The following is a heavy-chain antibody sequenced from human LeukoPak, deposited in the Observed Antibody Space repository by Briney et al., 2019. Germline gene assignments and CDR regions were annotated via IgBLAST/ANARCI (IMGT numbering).Heavy chain of an antibody. V-gene: IGHV3-30*03. CDR3: ARDCVGYYYDSSGYWT. Sequence: GRSLRLSCAASGFTFSSYGMHWVRQAPGKGLEWVAVISYDGSNKYYADSVKGRFTISRDNSKSTLYLQMNSLRAEGTAVYYCARDCVGYYYDSSGYWTWGQGTLVTVSS. CDR2: ISYDGSNK. CDR1: GFTFSSYG. D-gene: IGHD3-22*01. J-gene: IGHJ5*02.